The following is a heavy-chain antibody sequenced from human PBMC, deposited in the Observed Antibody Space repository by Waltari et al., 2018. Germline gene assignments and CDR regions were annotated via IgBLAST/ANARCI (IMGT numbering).Heavy chain of an antibody. Sequence: VQLLESGGGVVQPGGSLRISCVPSGFIFSRHGFPWVRQIPGKGLEWVAFISFDGKKIFDADSVRGRFTISRDNSNNIVFLQMNSLRPEDSGVYYCAKDGDYSLTEYDAFDVWGQGTVVTVSP. D-gene: IGHD4-17*01. CDR3: AKDGDYSLTEYDAFDV. J-gene: IGHJ3*01. CDR2: ISFDGKKI. CDR1: GFIFSRHG. V-gene: IGHV3-30*02.